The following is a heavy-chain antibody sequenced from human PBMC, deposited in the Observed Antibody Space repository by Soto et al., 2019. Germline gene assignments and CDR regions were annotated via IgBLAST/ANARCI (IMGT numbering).Heavy chain of an antibody. Sequence: GGSLRLSCAASGFTFSILAMGWVRQAPGKGLEWVSVIDYTGGTTYYTDSVKGRFIISRDNSKKILYLQMNSLRTEDTAIYYCEKDAKRTSGWYYFDYWGRGALVTVYS. D-gene: IGHD6-19*01. J-gene: IGHJ4*02. V-gene: IGHV3-23*01. CDR1: GFTFSILA. CDR3: EKDAKRTSGWYYFDY. CDR2: IDYTGGTT.